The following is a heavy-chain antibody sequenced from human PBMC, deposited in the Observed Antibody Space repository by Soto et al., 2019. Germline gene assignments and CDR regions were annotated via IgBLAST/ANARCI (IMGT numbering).Heavy chain of an antibody. CDR3: ASTDFWSALKTLDY. V-gene: IGHV3-11*01. D-gene: IGHD3-3*01. Sequence: GGSLRLSCAASGFTFSDYYMSWIRQAPGKGLEWVSYISSSGSTIYYADSVKGRFTISRDNAKDSLYLQMNSLRAEDTAVYYCASTDFWSALKTLDYWGQGTLVTVSS. J-gene: IGHJ4*02. CDR2: ISSSGSTI. CDR1: GFTFSDYY.